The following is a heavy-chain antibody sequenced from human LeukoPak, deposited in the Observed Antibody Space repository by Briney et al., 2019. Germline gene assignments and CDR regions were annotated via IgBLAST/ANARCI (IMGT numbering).Heavy chain of an antibody. D-gene: IGHD2-8*01. V-gene: IGHV3-7*01. CDR2: IKQDGSEK. CDR1: GFTLRNYW. J-gene: IGHJ4*02. CDR3: VIAYASSENWRFDY. Sequence: GGSLRLSCAASGFTLRNYWMSWVRQAPGKGLDWVANIKQDGSEKYYVDSVKGRFTISRDNAKNSLYLQMNSLRAEDTAVYYCVIAYASSENWRFDYWGQGTLVTVSS.